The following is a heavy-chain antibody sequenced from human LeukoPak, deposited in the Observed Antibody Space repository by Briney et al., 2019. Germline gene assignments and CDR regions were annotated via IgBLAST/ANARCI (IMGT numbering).Heavy chain of an antibody. CDR2: IYHSGST. Sequence: SETLSLTCAVSGGSISSSNWWSWVRQPPGKGLEWIGEIYHSGSTNYNPSLKSRVTISVDKSKNQFSLKLSSVTAADTAVYYCAREQDDSSGPTPNWFDPWGQGTLVTVSS. D-gene: IGHD3-22*01. V-gene: IGHV4-4*02. J-gene: IGHJ5*02. CDR3: AREQDDSSGPTPNWFDP. CDR1: GGSISSSNW.